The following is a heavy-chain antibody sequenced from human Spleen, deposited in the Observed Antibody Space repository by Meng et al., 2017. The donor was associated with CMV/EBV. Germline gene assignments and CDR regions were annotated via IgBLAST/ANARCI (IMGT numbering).Heavy chain of an antibody. D-gene: IGHD3-10*01. V-gene: IGHV4-31*02. J-gene: IGHJ4*02. Sequence: GGSLSSGGYYWSWIRQHPGKGLEWIGYIYYSGRTYYNPSLKSRVTISVDTSENHFSLSLRSVSAADTAVYYCARVLYYYGSASSFDHWGQGTLVTVSS. CDR1: GGSLSSGGYY. CDR3: ARVLYYYGSASSFDH. CDR2: IYYSGRT.